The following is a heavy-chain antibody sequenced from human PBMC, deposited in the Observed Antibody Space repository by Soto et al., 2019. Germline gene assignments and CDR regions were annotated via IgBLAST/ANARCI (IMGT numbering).Heavy chain of an antibody. D-gene: IGHD3-10*02. Sequence: LRLSCAASGFTFSSYAMSWVRQAPGKGLEWVSAISGSGGSTYYADSVKGRFTISRDNSKNTLYLQMNSPRAEDTAVYYCARRQTSVCSFDYWGQGTLVTV. CDR1: GFTFSSYA. V-gene: IGHV3-23*01. J-gene: IGHJ4*02. CDR3: ARRQTSVCSFDY. CDR2: ISGSGGST.